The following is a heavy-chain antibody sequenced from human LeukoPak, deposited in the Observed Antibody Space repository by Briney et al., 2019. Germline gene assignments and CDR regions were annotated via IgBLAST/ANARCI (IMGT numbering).Heavy chain of an antibody. CDR3: ASSSYDILTGYYRDAFDI. CDR1: GGSISSSSYY. J-gene: IGHJ3*02. CDR2: IYYSGST. D-gene: IGHD3-9*01. Sequence: SETLSLTCTVSGGSISSSSYYWGWIRQPPGKGLEWIGSIYYSGSTYYNPSLKSRVTISVDTSKNQFSLKLSSVTAADTAVYYCASSSYDILTGYYRDAFDIWGQGTMVTVSS. V-gene: IGHV4-39*07.